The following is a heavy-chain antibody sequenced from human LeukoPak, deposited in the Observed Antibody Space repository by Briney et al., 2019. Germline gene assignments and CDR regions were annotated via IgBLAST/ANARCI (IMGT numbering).Heavy chain of an antibody. CDR3: ARQRGRYYYDSSGYYYFDY. V-gene: IGHV4-30-4*08. CDR1: GGSISSGDYY. D-gene: IGHD3-22*01. Sequence: SETLSLTCTVSGGSISSGDYYWSWIRQPPGKGLEWIGYIYYSGSTYYNPSLKSRVTISVDTSKNQFSLKLSSVTAADTAVYYCARQRGRYYYDSSGYYYFDYWGQGTLVTVSS. J-gene: IGHJ4*02. CDR2: IYYSGST.